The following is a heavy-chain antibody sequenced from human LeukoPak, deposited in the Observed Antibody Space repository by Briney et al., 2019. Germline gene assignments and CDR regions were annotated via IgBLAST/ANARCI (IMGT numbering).Heavy chain of an antibody. CDR2: MYHSGST. CDR3: AREETPYYFDY. V-gene: IGHV4-38-2*02. J-gene: IGHJ4*02. CDR1: GYSISSGYY. Sequence: SETLSLTCAVSGYSISSGYYWGWIRQTPGKGLEWIASMYHSGSTYFNPPLKSRVTISVDTSKNQFSLKLSSVTAADTAVYYCAREETPYYFDYWGQGTLVTVSS.